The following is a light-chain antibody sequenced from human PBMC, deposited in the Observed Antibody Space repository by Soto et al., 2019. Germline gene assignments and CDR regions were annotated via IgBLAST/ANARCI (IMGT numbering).Light chain of an antibody. V-gene: IGLV2-14*03. CDR2: DVS. J-gene: IGLJ1*01. CDR3: SSYTTSNTRQIV. CDR1: SSDVGGYNY. Sequence: QSALTQPASVSGSPGQSITISCTGTSSDVGGYNYVSWYQHHPGKASKLMIYDVSNRPSGVSNRFSGSKSGNTASLTISGLQPEYEADYYCSSYTTSNTRQIVFGTGTKVTVL.